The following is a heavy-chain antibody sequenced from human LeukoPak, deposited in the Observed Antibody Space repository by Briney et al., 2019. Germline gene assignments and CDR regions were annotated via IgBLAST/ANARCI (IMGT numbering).Heavy chain of an antibody. D-gene: IGHD2-15*01. CDR1: GGSISSYY. V-gene: IGHV4-59*06. Sequence: PSETLSLTCTVSGGSISSYYWSWIRQPPGKGLEWIGYIYYSGSTYYNPSLKSRVTISVDTSKNQFSLKLSSVTAADTAVYYCARGAVVAATPHWFDPWGQGTLVTVSS. CDR3: ARGAVVAATPHWFDP. CDR2: IYYSGST. J-gene: IGHJ5*02.